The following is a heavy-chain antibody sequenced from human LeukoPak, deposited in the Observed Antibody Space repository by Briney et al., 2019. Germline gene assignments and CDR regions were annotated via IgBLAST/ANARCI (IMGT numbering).Heavy chain of an antibody. Sequence: GGSLRLSCAATGFTFSSYAMSWVRQAPGKGLEWVSSISGSGGSTYYADSVKGRFTISRDNSENTLYLQMNSLRAEDTAVYYCASPIVVVTQPSDYWGQGTLVTVSS. D-gene: IGHD3-22*01. CDR3: ASPIVVVTQPSDY. J-gene: IGHJ4*02. CDR2: ISGSGGST. V-gene: IGHV3-23*01. CDR1: GFTFSSYA.